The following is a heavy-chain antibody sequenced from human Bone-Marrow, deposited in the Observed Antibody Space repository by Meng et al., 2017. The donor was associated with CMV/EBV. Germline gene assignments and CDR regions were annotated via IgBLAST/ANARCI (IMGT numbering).Heavy chain of an antibody. CDR2: IIPILGIA. D-gene: IGHD1-26*01. CDR1: GGTFSSYA. V-gene: IGHV1-69*10. J-gene: IGHJ5*02. CDR3: ARISAAEGNNWFDP. Sequence: SVKVSCKASGGTFSSYAISWVRQAPGQGLEWMGGIIPILGIANYAQKFQGRVTITADKSTSTAYMELSSLRSEDTAVYYCARISAAEGNNWFDPWGQGTLVTVSS.